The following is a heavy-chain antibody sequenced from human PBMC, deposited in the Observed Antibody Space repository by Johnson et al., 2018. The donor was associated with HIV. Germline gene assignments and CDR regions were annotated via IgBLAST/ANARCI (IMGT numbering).Heavy chain of an antibody. D-gene: IGHD3-10*01. V-gene: IGHV3-9*01. CDR2: ISWNSGSI. J-gene: IGHJ3*02. CDR1: GFTFDDYA. CDR3: AKVDVTRAPRGTDAFDI. Sequence: EVQLVESGGGVVQPGRSLRLSCAASGFTFDDYAMHWVRQAPGKGLEWVSGISWNSGSIGYADSVKGRFTISRDNAKNSLYLQMNSLRAEDTALYYCAKVDVTRAPRGTDAFDIWGQGTMGTVSS.